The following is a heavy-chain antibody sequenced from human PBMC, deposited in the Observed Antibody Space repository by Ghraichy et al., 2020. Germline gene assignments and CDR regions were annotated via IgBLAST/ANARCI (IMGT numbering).Heavy chain of an antibody. D-gene: IGHD6-13*01. CDR3: AGGGIAAAGNRFDP. J-gene: IGHJ5*02. V-gene: IGHV3-33*01. CDR2: IWYDGINK. Sequence: VAVIWYDGINKSYADSVKGRFTISRDNSKNTLYLQMNSLRAEDKAVYYCAGGGIAAAGNRFDPWGQG.